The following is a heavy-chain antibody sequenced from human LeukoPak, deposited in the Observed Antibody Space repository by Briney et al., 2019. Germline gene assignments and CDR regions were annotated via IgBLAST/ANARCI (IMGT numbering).Heavy chain of an antibody. J-gene: IGHJ4*02. CDR2: ISGSGGGT. CDR1: GFTFGTYA. Sequence: PGGSLRLSCAASGFTFGTYAMTWVRQAPGKGLEWVSVISGSGGGTHYADSVKGRFTLSRDNSKNNVYLQMNSLGAEDTAVYYCAKSIVGVVVVAADFWGQGTLVTVSS. D-gene: IGHD2-15*01. V-gene: IGHV3-23*01. CDR3: AKSIVGVVVVAADF.